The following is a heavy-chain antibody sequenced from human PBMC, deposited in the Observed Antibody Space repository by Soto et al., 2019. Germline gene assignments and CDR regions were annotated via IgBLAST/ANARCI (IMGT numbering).Heavy chain of an antibody. J-gene: IGHJ4*02. Sequence: SETLSLTCTVSGGSISSSSYYWGWIRQPPGKGLEWIGSIYYSGSTYYNPSLKSRVTISVDTSKNQFSLKLSSVTAADTAVYYCARHDIVVVPAAKSGVIDYWGQGTLVTVSS. V-gene: IGHV4-39*01. CDR1: GGSISSSSYY. CDR3: ARHDIVVVPAAKSGVIDY. CDR2: IYYSGST. D-gene: IGHD2-2*01.